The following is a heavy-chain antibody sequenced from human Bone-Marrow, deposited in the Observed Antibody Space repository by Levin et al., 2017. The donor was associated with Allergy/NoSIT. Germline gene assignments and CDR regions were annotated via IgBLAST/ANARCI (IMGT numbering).Heavy chain of an antibody. D-gene: IGHD7-27*01. CDR1: GFTLRSYG. J-gene: IGHJ2*01. Sequence: GESLKISCAASGFTLRSYGMSCYGFHWVRRAPGKGLEWVATTSYDGSYKDYLNSVKGRFTISRDNSESTLYLHMNNLRPEDTAVYFCAKGTGGTGRYFDVWGRGTLVTVSS. V-gene: IGHV3-30*18. CDR3: AKGTGGTGRYFDV. CDR2: TSYDGSYK.